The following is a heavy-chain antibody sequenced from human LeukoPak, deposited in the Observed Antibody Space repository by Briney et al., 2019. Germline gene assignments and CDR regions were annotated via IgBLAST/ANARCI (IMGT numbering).Heavy chain of an antibody. CDR2: FYHSGST. Sequence: PSQTLSLTCAVSGGSVTSGAYSWTWIRQPPGKGLEWIGYFYHSGSTYYNPSLKSRVTISVDRSKNQFSLKLGSVTAADTAVYYCASVPAAAHRGYFDFWGQGTLVTVSP. CDR1: GGSVTSGAYS. CDR3: ASVPAAAHRGYFDF. V-gene: IGHV4-30-2*01. J-gene: IGHJ4*02. D-gene: IGHD6-13*01.